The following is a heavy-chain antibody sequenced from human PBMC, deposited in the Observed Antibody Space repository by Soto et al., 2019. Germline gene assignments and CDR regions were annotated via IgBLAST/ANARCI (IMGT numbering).Heavy chain of an antibody. CDR2: IYYSGST. Sequence: PSETLSLTCTVSGGSIRSSSYYWGWIRQPPGKGLEWIGSIYYSGSTYYNPSLKSRVTISVDTSKNQFSLKLSSVTAADTAVYYCASLSLGYCSSTSCYYLHRSLFTQFDYWGQGTLVTVSS. V-gene: IGHV4-39*01. J-gene: IGHJ4*02. CDR3: ASLSLGYCSSTSCYYLHRSLFTQFDY. CDR1: GGSIRSSSYY. D-gene: IGHD2-2*01.